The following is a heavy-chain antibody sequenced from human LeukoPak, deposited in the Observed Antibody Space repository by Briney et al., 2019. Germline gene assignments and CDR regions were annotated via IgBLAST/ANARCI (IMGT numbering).Heavy chain of an antibody. CDR2: IYSGGST. V-gene: IGHV3-53*01. Sequence: PGGSLRLSCAASGFAVSTNYMSWVRQAPGKGLEWVSPIYSGGSTYYADSVKGRFTISRDNSKNTLYLQMNSLRAEDTAVYYCARDSGQRGYSYGDWGQGTLVTVSS. CDR1: GFAVSTNY. CDR3: ARDSGQRGYSYGD. D-gene: IGHD5-18*01. J-gene: IGHJ4*02.